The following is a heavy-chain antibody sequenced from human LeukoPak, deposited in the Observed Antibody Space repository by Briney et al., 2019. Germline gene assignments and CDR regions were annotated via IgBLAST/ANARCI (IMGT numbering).Heavy chain of an antibody. V-gene: IGHV1-18*01. D-gene: IGHD3-3*01. J-gene: IGHJ1*01. Sequence: ASVKVSCKASGYTFSTYSITWVRQAPGHGLEWMGWNSAYNGDRNYAQSLQDRVIMTTDTSTSTAYMELENLTPDDTAVYYCAPFPHGFWSGSRYFQHWGQGTLVTVSS. CDR3: APFPHGFWSGSRYFQH. CDR1: GYTFSTYS. CDR2: NSAYNGDR.